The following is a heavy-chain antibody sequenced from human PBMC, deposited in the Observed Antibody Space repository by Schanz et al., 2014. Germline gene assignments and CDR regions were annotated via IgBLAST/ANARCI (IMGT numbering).Heavy chain of an antibody. Sequence: EVQLVESGGGFVHPGGSRRLSCAASGFTLSSHWMHWVRQRPGGGLVWVSRINSDGGTTDYADSVKGRFTISRDNANNIVYLQMNSLRAEDTAIYYCARAGVRVMEWMPLDSWGQGTLVTVSA. CDR2: INSDGGTT. V-gene: IGHV3-74*01. D-gene: IGHD3-3*01. J-gene: IGHJ4*02. CDR1: GFTLSSHW. CDR3: ARAGVRVMEWMPLDS.